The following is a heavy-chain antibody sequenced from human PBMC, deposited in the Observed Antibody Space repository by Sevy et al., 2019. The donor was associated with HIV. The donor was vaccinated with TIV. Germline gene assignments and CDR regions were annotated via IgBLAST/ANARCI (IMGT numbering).Heavy chain of an antibody. J-gene: IGHJ4*02. V-gene: IGHV3-48*01. Sequence: GGCLRLSCAASGFIFSNYYMTWVRQAPGKGLEWVSYISDRSDTISYADSVKGRFTISRDNAKNALYLQMSSLRGEDTAVYYCARVRDRYCSGGSSYYGYFFDYWGQGTLVTVSS. CDR3: ARVRDRYCSGGSSYYGYFFDY. D-gene: IGHD2-15*01. CDR2: ISDRSDTI. CDR1: GFIFSNYY.